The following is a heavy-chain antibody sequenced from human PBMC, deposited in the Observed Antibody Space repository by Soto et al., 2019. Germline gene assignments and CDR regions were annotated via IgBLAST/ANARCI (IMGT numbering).Heavy chain of an antibody. CDR3: ARLVNYYYGMDV. Sequence: GESVKISCKASDTTHWIGCVRQKPGKGLEWMGIIYPGDSDTKYSPSFQGQVTISVDKSISTAYLHWSSLKASDTATYYCARLVNYYYGMDVWGQGTTVTVSS. CDR2: IYPGDSDT. CDR1: DTTHW. V-gene: IGHV5-51*01. J-gene: IGHJ6*02.